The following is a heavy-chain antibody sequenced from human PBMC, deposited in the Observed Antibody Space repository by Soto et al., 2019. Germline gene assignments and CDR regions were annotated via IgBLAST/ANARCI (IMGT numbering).Heavy chain of an antibody. CDR2: IMPIFATP. J-gene: IGHJ6*02. V-gene: IGHV1-69*12. CDR3: SRDKDRQLLGGNYYYILDV. CDR1: GGTFSTSA. D-gene: IGHD3-3*02. Sequence: QVQLMQSGAEVKKPGSSVKVSCKASGGTFSTSAISWVRQAPGEGLEWVGGIMPIFATPDYAQKFQGRVTISAGQSTATAYLERDNLTNDLKALVYCSRDKDRQLLGGNYYYILDVWGQGTAITVSS.